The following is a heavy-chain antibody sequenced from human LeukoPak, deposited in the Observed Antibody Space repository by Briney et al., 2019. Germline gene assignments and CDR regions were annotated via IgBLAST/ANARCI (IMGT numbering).Heavy chain of an antibody. CDR2: IIGSSGDT. V-gene: IGHV3-23*01. J-gene: IGHJ4*02. Sequence: GGSLGLSCAAPGFSLTNFAMSWVRQAPGKGLEWVSLIIGSSGDTFYADSVKGRFTISRDNSKNRLYLQMNSLRAEDTALYYCAKGAYDYIEMGYFDYWGQGTLVTVSS. CDR1: GFSLTNFA. CDR3: AKGAYDYIEMGYFDY. D-gene: IGHD5-12*01.